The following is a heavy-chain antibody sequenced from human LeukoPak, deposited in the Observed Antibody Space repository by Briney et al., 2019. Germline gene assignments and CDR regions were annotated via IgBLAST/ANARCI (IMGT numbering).Heavy chain of an antibody. J-gene: IGHJ5*02. CDR2: MNPNSGNT. D-gene: IGHD3-22*01. CDR1: GYTFTNYD. Sequence: GASVKVSCKASGYTFTNYDINWVRQATGQGLEWMGWMNPNSGNTGYAQKFQGRVTFTRNTSMSTAYMELSSLRSEDTAVYYCAKTSGYYLDNWFDPWGQGTLVTVSS. CDR3: AKTSGYYLDNWFDP. V-gene: IGHV1-8*01.